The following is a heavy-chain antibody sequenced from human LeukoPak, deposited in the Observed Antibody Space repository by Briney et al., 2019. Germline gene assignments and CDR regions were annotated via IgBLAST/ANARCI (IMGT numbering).Heavy chain of an antibody. V-gene: IGHV3-7*01. D-gene: IGHD5-24*01. CDR2: IKEDGSEK. CDR1: AFTFSDYW. CDR3: TRDRGWQQFDY. Sequence: GGSLRLSFAASAFTFSDYWMTWVRQAPGKGLERVANIKEDGSEKYYVDSVKGRFTISRDNAKNSLYLQMSSLRDDDTAVYYCTRDRGWQQFDYWGQGTLVTVSS. J-gene: IGHJ4*02.